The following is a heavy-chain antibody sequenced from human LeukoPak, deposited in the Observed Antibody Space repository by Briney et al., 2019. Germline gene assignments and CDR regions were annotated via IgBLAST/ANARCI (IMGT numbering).Heavy chain of an antibody. V-gene: IGHV3-21*01. Sequence: GGSLRLSCAASGFTFRSYSMNWVRQAPGKGLEWVSAIDPSSTYIYYADSVEGRFTISRDNAENSLYLQMNSLRVEDTAVYYCARAPTVLVGYCSSSSCQADYWGQGTLVTVSS. D-gene: IGHD2-2*01. CDR2: IDPSSTYI. CDR3: ARAPTVLVGYCSSSSCQADY. CDR1: GFTFRSYS. J-gene: IGHJ4*02.